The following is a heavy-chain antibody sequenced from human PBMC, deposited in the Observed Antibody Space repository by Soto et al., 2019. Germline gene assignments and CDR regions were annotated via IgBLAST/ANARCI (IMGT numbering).Heavy chain of an antibody. D-gene: IGHD2-2*01. CDR3: ARGQLLSGYYSGMDV. CDR1: GFTFSSYG. V-gene: IGHV3-33*01. J-gene: IGHJ6*02. CDR2: IWYDGSNK. Sequence: QVQLVESGGGVVQPGRSLRLSCAASGFTFSSYGMHWVRQAPGKGLEWVAVIWYDGSNKYYADSVKGRFTISRDNSKNTLYLQMNSLGAEDTAVYYCARGQLLSGYYSGMDVWGQGTTVTVSS.